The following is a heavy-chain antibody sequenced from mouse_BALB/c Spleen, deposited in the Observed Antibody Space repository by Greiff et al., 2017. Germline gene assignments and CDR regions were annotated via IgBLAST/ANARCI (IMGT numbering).Heavy chain of an antibody. CDR2: IYPGDGDT. D-gene: IGHD2-3*01. V-gene: IGHV1-87*01. CDR1: GYTFTSYW. Sequence: VQLQESGAELARPGASVKLSCKASGYTFTSYWMQWVKQRPGQGLEWIGAIYPGDGDTRYTQKFKGKATLTADKSSSTAYMQLSSLASEDSAVYYCARWGRDYAMDYWGQGTSVTVSS. J-gene: IGHJ4*01. CDR3: ARWGRDYAMDY.